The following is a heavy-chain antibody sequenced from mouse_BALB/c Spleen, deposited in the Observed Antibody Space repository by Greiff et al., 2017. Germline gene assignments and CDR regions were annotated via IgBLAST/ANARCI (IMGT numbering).Heavy chain of an antibody. V-gene: IGHV3-6*02. D-gene: IGHD2-4*01. CDR1: GYSITSGYY. J-gene: IGHJ3*01. Sequence: DVQLQESGPGLVKPSQSLSLTCSVTGYSITSGYYWNWIRQFPGNKLEWMGYISYDGSNNYNPSLKNRISITRDTSKNQFFLKLNSVTTEDTATYYCASFDYDVAYWGQGTLVTVSA. CDR3: ASFDYDVAY. CDR2: ISYDGSN.